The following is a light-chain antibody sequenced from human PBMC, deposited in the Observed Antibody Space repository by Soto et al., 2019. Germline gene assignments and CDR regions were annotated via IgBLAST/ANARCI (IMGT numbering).Light chain of an antibody. CDR2: SAS. V-gene: IGKV1-39*01. J-gene: IGKJ1*01. Sequence: DIQMTQSPSSLSASVGDRVTITCRASQSITTYLHWYQQKPGKAPYLLIYSASTLQSGVPSRFSGSGSGTDFTLTVSSLQPEDFATYFCQQSYSAPPTFGQGTKVDNK. CDR3: QQSYSAPPT. CDR1: QSITTY.